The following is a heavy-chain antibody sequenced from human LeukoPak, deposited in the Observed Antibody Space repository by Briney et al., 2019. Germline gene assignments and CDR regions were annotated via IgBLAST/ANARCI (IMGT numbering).Heavy chain of an antibody. V-gene: IGHV5-51*01. CDR1: GYSFTSFW. Sequence: PGESLKISCKGSGYSFTSFWIGWVRQMPGKGLEWMGIIYPGGSDTTYSPSFQGQVTISADRSISTAYLQWSSLKASDTAMYYCARLNMGASISAHFDYWGQGTLVTVSS. D-gene: IGHD1-26*01. J-gene: IGHJ4*02. CDR2: IYPGGSDT. CDR3: ARLNMGASISAHFDY.